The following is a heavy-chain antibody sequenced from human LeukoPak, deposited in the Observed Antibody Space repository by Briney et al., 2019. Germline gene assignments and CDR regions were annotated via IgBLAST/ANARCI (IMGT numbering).Heavy chain of an antibody. J-gene: IGHJ4*02. CDR2: INHSGQI. CDR3: TRGGYGPGSHYRF. Sequence: SETLSLTCAFYGGFFTGYYWSWIRQSPGKGLEWIGEINHSGQIDYNTSLKSRVTISVVTSRNQFSLHLNSVTAADTAVYYCTRGGYGPGSHYRFWGQGTLVTVSS. D-gene: IGHD3-10*01. V-gene: IGHV4-34*01. CDR1: GGFFTGYY.